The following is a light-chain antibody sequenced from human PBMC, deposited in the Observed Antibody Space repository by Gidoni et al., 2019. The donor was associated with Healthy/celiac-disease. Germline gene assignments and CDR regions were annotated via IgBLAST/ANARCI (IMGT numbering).Light chain of an antibody. J-gene: IGKJ1*01. Sequence: DIQMTQSPSTLSASVGDRVTITCRASQSISSWLAWYQQKPGKAPKLLIYDASSLESGVPSRFSGSGSETEFTLTISSLQPDDFATYYCQQYHSYRTFGQXTKVEIK. CDR3: QQYHSYRT. CDR1: QSISSW. V-gene: IGKV1-5*01. CDR2: DAS.